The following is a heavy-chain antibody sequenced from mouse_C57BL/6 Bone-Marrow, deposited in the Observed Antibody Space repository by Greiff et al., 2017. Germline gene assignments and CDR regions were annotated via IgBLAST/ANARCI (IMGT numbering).Heavy chain of an antibody. V-gene: IGHV5-17*01. CDR3: ARPAQAYSFAY. CDR2: ISSGSSTI. D-gene: IGHD3-2*02. J-gene: IGHJ3*01. Sequence: EVQLQESGGGLVKPGGSLKLSCAASGFTFSDYGMHWVRQAPEKGLEWVAYISSGSSTIYYADTVKGRFTISRDNAKNTLFLQMTSLRSEDTAMYYCARPAQAYSFAYWGQGTLVTVSA. CDR1: GFTFSDYG.